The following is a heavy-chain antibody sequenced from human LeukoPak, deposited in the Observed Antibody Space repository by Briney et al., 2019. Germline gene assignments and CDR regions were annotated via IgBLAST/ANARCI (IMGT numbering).Heavy chain of an antibody. CDR2: IYTSGST. CDR1: GGSISSYY. V-gene: IGHV4-4*09. Sequence: SETLSLTCTVSGGSISSYYWSWIRQPPGKELEWIGYIYTSGSTNYNPSLKSRVTISVDTSKNQFSLKLSSVTAADTAVYYCARTMIGHFDYWGQGTLVTVSS. D-gene: IGHD3-10*02. J-gene: IGHJ4*02. CDR3: ARTMIGHFDY.